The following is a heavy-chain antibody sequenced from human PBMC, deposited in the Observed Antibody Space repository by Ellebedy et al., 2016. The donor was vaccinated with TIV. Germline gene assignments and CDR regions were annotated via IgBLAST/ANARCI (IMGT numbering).Heavy chain of an antibody. CDR1: GFTFKNNY. Sequence: AASVKVSCKAFGFTFKNNYIHWVRQAPGQGLEWVGYISSHNGNSNYGKNFEGRVTMTTDRPTATVFMELGSLRSDDTAMYYCARTRYSSSWPDFWGQGTLVTVSS. J-gene: IGHJ4*02. D-gene: IGHD5-18*01. CDR3: ARTRYSSSWPDF. CDR2: ISSHNGNS. V-gene: IGHV1-18*04.